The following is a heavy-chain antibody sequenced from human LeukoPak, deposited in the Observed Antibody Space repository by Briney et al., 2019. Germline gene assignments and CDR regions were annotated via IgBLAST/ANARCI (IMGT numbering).Heavy chain of an antibody. CDR2: ISYDGSNK. Sequence: GRSLRLSCAASGFTFSSYGMHWVRQAPGKGLEWVAVISYDGSNKYYADSVKGRFTISRDNSKNTLYLQMNSLRAEDTAVYYCARKLYSDNSHDAFDIWGQGTMVTVSS. CDR3: ARKLYSDNSHDAFDI. CDR1: GFTFSSYG. D-gene: IGHD1-26*01. V-gene: IGHV3-30*03. J-gene: IGHJ3*02.